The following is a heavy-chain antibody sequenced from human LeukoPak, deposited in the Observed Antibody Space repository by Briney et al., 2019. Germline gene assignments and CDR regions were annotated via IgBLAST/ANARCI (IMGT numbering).Heavy chain of an antibody. D-gene: IGHD6-13*01. J-gene: IGHJ4*02. CDR1: GYTFTSYD. V-gene: IGHV1-8*01. Sequence: ASVKVSCKASGYTFTSYDINWVRQATGQGLEWMGWMNPNSGNTGYAQKFQGRVTLTRNTSISTAYMELSSLRSEDTAVYYCALSYQGAAGFDYWGQGTLVTVSS. CDR3: ALSYQGAAGFDY. CDR2: MNPNSGNT.